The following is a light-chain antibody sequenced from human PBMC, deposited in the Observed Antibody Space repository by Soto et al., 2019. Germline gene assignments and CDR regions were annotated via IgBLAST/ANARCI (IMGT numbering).Light chain of an antibody. J-gene: IGKJ1*01. CDR2: GAS. CDR1: QSISGTF. CDR3: QQYESSRT. V-gene: IGKV3-20*01. Sequence: ESVLTQSPGTLSLSPGERATLSCRASQSISGTFFAWYQQKPGQAPRPLIYGASRRAVGVPDRFSGSGSGTEFTLTISRLEPEDFAVYYCQQYESSRTFGQGTKVEIK.